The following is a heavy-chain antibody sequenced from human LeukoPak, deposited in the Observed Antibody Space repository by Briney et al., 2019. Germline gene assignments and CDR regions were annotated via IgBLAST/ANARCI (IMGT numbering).Heavy chain of an antibody. CDR3: VSFYETY. D-gene: IGHD2/OR15-2a*01. CDR1: GFTFSSYS. CDR2: ISGSGGST. Sequence: QSGGSLRLSCAASGFTFSSYSMNWVRQAPGKGLEWVSSISGSGGSTYYADSVKGRFTISKDNAKNTVYLQMNSLRAEDTAVYYCVSFYETYWGRGTLVTVSS. J-gene: IGHJ4*02. V-gene: IGHV3-23*01.